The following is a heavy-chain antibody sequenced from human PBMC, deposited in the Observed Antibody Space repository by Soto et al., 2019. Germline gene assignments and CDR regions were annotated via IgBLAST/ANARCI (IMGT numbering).Heavy chain of an antibody. CDR1: GFTFSNYA. CDR2: IDSSGGTT. D-gene: IGHD3-3*01. J-gene: IGHJ4*02. V-gene: IGHV3-23*01. CDR3: AKDRDFWSGYYTSFDY. Sequence: EVQVLESGGGSVQPGGSLRLSCAASGFTFSNYAMSWVRQAPGKGLEWVSGIDSSGGTTDYADSAKGRFTISRDNSRITLYLQMNSLRAEDTALYYCAKDRDFWSGYYTSFDYWGPGTLVTVSS.